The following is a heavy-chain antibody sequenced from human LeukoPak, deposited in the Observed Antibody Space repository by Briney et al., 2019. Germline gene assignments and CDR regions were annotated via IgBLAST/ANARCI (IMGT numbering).Heavy chain of an antibody. CDR2: ISSSSTI. V-gene: IGHV3-48*02. CDR3: ARELIAVAGTL. CDR1: GFPFSSYS. J-gene: IGHJ4*02. D-gene: IGHD6-19*01. Sequence: GGSLRLSCAASGFPFSSYSMNWVRQAPGTGLEWLSYISSSSTIYYADSVKGRFTISRDNAKNSLYLQMNSLRDEDTAVHYCARELIAVAGTLWGQGTLVTVSS.